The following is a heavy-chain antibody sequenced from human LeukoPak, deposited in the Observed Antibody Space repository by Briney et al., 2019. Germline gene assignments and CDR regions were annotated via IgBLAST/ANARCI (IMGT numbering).Heavy chain of an antibody. J-gene: IGHJ4*02. D-gene: IGHD3-22*01. CDR1: GGSFSGYY. CDR3: ARDYYDSSGYYYLGFDY. Sequence: SETLSLTCAVYGGSFSGYYWSWIRQPPGKGLEWIGEINHSGSTNYNPSLKSRVTISVDTSKDQFSLKLSSVTAADTAVYYCARDYYDSSGYYYLGFDYWGQGTLVTVSS. V-gene: IGHV4-34*01. CDR2: INHSGST.